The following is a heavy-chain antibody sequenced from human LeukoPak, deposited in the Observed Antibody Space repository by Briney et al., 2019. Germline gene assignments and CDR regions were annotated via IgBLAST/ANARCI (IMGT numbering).Heavy chain of an antibody. CDR2: ISGSGGST. J-gene: IGHJ4*02. CDR1: GFTFSSYA. CDR3: ANFGCTSTSCLDY. D-gene: IGHD2-2*01. Sequence: GGSLRLSCVASGFTFSSYAMTWVRQAPGKGLEWVSAISGSGGSTYYADSVKGRFTISRDNSKNTLYLQMNSLRAEDTAVYYCANFGCTSTSCLDYWGQGTLVTVSS. V-gene: IGHV3-23*01.